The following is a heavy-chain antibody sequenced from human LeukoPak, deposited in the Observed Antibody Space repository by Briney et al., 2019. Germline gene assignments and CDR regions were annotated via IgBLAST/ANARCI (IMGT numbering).Heavy chain of an antibody. J-gene: IGHJ4*02. CDR2: INPSGGST. CDR3: ARDNGSGRGPFLGY. V-gene: IGHV1-46*01. Sequence: GASVKDSCKASGYTFTSYYMHWVRQAPGQGLEWMGIINPSGGSTSYAQKFQGRVTMTRDTSTSTVCMELSSLISEDTAVYYCARDNGSGRGPFLGYWGQGTLVTVSS. CDR1: GYTFTSYY. D-gene: IGHD2-8*01.